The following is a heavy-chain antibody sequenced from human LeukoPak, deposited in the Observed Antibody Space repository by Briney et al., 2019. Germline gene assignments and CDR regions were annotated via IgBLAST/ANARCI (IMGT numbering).Heavy chain of an antibody. J-gene: IGHJ4*02. CDR3: ASTRYSSSWYFDY. CDR1: GFTFSSYW. CDR2: ISSDGSST. D-gene: IGHD6-13*01. V-gene: IGHV3-74*01. Sequence: GGSLRLSCEASGFTFSSYWMHWVRQAPGKGLEWVSRISSDGSSTAYAESVKGRFTISRDNAKNTLYLQMNSLRAEDTAVYYCASTRYSSSWYFDYWGQGTLVTVSS.